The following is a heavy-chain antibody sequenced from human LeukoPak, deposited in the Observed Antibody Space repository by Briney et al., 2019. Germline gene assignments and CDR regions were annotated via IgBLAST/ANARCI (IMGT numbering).Heavy chain of an antibody. CDR2: MYYSGST. CDR3: ARLQSGNFLADS. D-gene: IGHD1-26*01. J-gene: IGHJ4*02. Sequence: PSETLSLTCTVSGGSISGSTYYWGWIRQPPGKELEWIGSMYYSGSTYYNPSLKSRVTISVDTSKNRFSLELTSVTAADTALYYCARLQSGNFLADSWGQGTLVTVSS. CDR1: GGSISGSTYY. V-gene: IGHV4-39*01.